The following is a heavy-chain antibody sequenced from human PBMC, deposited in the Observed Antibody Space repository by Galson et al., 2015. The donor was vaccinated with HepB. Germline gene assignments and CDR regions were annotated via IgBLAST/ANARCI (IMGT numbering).Heavy chain of an antibody. J-gene: IGHJ1*01. CDR3: VTSFYLSGNN. D-gene: IGHD2/OR15-2a*01. CDR2: LNPDGSGK. CDR1: GFTFGNSW. V-gene: IGHV3-7*01. Sequence: SLRLSCAASGFTFGNSWMNWVRQRPGEGLGCVAALNPDGSGKYYVDSVKGRFTVSRDNAKNSLYLQMDSLRIEDTAMYYCVTSFYLSGNNGGQGTLVTVSP.